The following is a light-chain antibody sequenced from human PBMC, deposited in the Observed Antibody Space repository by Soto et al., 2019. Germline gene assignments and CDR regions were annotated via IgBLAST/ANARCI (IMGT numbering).Light chain of an antibody. V-gene: IGKV1-5*03. CDR2: KAS. Sequence: DIQMTQSPSTLSASVGERVTITCRASQSISSWLAWYQQKPGKAPKLLIYKASSLESGVPSRFSGSGSGTEFTLTINSLQHDDFATYYCQQYNSYPWTFGQGTKVEIK. CDR1: QSISSW. J-gene: IGKJ1*01. CDR3: QQYNSYPWT.